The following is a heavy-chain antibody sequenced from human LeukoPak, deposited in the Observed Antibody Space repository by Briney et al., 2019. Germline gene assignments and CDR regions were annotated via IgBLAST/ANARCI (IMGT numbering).Heavy chain of an antibody. J-gene: IGHJ3*02. V-gene: IGHV4-59*12. Sequence: TSETLSLTCTVSGGSISSYYWSWIRQPPGKGLEWIGYIYFSGSTNYNPSLKSRVTISVDRSKNQFSLKLSSVTAADTAVYYCARGLGSAFDIWGQGTMVTVSS. CDR1: GGSISSYY. D-gene: IGHD3-9*01. CDR2: IYFSGST. CDR3: ARGLGSAFDI.